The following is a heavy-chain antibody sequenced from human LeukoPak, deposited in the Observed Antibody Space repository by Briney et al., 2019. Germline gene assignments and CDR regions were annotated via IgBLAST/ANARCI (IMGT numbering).Heavy chain of an antibody. CDR2: ISSSGSTI. Sequence: GGSLRLSCAASGFTFSSYEMSWVRQASGKGLEWVSYISSSGSTIYYADSVKGRFTIPRDNAKNSLYLQMNSLRADDTAVYYCAELGITMIGGVWGKGTTVTISS. CDR1: GFTFSSYE. D-gene: IGHD3-10*02. CDR3: AELGITMIGGV. J-gene: IGHJ6*04. V-gene: IGHV3-48*03.